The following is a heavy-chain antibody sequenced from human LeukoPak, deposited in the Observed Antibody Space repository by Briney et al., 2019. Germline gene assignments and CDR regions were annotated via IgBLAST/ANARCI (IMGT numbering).Heavy chain of an antibody. CDR3: AKRAITMIVVVHPGGAFDI. J-gene: IGHJ3*02. CDR1: GFTFSSYA. CDR2: ISGSGGST. Sequence: GGSLRLSCAASGFTFSSYAMSWVRQAPGKGLEWVSAISGSGGSTYYADSVKGRFTISRDNSKNTLYLQMNSLRAEDTAVYYCAKRAITMIVVVHPGGAFDIWGQGTMVTVSS. D-gene: IGHD3-22*01. V-gene: IGHV3-23*01.